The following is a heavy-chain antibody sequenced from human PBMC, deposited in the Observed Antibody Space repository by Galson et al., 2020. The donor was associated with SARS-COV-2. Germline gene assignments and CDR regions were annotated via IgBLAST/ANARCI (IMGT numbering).Heavy chain of an antibody. CDR1: GYFFTSNC. D-gene: IGHD2-2*01. V-gene: IGHV5-51*01. J-gene: IGHJ4*02. Sequence: GESLKISCKGSGYFFTSNCIGWVRQAPGKGLEWMGIIYPGDSDTRYSPSFHGQVTISAAKSINTAYLQWSSLKASDTAMYYCAMSPQLLPATDWGQGTLVTVSS. CDR3: AMSPQLLPATD. CDR2: IYPGDSDT.